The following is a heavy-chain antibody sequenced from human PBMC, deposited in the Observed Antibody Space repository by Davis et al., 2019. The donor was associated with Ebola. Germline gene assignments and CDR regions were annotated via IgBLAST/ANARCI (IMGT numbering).Heavy chain of an antibody. J-gene: IGHJ5*02. D-gene: IGHD2-2*01. Sequence: SETLSLTCAVYGGSFSGHYWSWIRQPPGKGLEWIGEINHSGITNYNPSLKSRVTISVDTSKNQFSLKLSSVTAADTAVYYCARGKYQLPRRGWFDPWGQGTLVTVSS. CDR3: ARGKYQLPRRGWFDP. CDR1: GGSFSGHY. CDR2: INHSGIT. V-gene: IGHV4-34*01.